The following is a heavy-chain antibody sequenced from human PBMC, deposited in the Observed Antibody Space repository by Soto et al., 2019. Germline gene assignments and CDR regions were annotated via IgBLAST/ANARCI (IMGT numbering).Heavy chain of an antibody. Sequence: EVQLLESGGGLTQPGGSLRLSCAASGFTFNIYAMTWVRQAPGKGLELVSTLSGGGGTTYYADSVQGRCTISRDNSKNALYLQMNSLRAEDTAVYYCARSPYFYGSGRYYAKIDQWGQGTLVSVSS. V-gene: IGHV3-23*01. CDR3: ARSPYFYGSGRYYAKIDQ. D-gene: IGHD3-10*01. CDR2: LSGGGGTT. CDR1: GFTFNIYA. J-gene: IGHJ5*02.